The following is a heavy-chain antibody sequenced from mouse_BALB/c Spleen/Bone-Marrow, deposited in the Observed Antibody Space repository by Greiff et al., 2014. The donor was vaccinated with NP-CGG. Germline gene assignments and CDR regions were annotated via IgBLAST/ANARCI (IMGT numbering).Heavy chain of an antibody. Sequence: EVKLMESGPGLVKPSQSLSLTCTVTGYSITSDFAWNWIRQFPGNKLEWMGYISYYGITSYNPSLKSRISITRDTSKNQFFLQLNSVTSEDTATYYCARSYYAMDYRGQGISVTVSS. V-gene: IGHV3-2*02. CDR2: ISYYGIT. CDR1: GYSITSDFA. J-gene: IGHJ4*01. CDR3: ARSYYAMDY.